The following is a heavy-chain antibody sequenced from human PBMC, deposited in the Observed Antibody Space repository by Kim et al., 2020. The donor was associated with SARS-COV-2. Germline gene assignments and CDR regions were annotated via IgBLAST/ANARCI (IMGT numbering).Heavy chain of an antibody. V-gene: IGHV1-2*02. Sequence: ASVKVSCKASGYTFTGQYMHWVRQAPGQGLEWMGWINPKTGGTNYAQKFQGRVTMTRDTSITTVYMELSSLRSDDTAIYFCARAEEGDWGQGTLVTVSS. CDR2: INPKTGGT. CDR1: GYTFTGQY. J-gene: IGHJ4*02. D-gene: IGHD3-16*01. CDR3: ARAEEGD.